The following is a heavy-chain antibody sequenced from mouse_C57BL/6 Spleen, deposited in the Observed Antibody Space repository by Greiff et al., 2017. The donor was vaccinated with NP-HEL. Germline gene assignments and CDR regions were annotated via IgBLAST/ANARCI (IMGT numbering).Heavy chain of an antibody. CDR1: GFTFSDYY. V-gene: IGHV5-16*01. D-gene: IGHD2-3*01. CDR2: INYDGSST. J-gene: IGHJ4*01. CDR3: ARLYVFYAMDY. Sequence: EVQLVESEGGLVQPGSSMKLSCTASGFTFSDYYMAWVRQVPEKGLEWVANINYDGSSTYYLDSLKSRFIISRDNAKNILYLQMSSLKSEDTATYYCARLYVFYAMDYWGQGTSVTVSS.